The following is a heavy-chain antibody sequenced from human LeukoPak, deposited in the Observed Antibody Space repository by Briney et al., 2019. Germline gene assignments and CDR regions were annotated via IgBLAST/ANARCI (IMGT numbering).Heavy chain of an antibody. V-gene: IGHV4-59*01. CDR3: ARYPNPGDNWFDP. CDR1: GGSIRSYY. J-gene: IGHJ5*02. D-gene: IGHD2-8*01. Sequence: KASETLSLTCTVSGGSIRSYYWSWIRQPPGKGLEWIGYIYHSGSTNYNPSLKTRVTISVDTSKNQFSLKMRSVTAADTAVYYCARYPNPGDNWFDPWGQGTLVTVPS. CDR2: IYHSGST.